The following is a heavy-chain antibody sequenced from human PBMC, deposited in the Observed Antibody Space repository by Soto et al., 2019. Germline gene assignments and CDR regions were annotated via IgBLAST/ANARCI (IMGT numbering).Heavy chain of an antibody. CDR2: ISANNGNT. CDR3: ARDRGSYALDY. V-gene: IGHV1-18*01. J-gene: IGHJ4*02. D-gene: IGHD1-26*01. Sequence: QVQLVQSGAEVKKPGASVKVSCKASGYTFTSYGISWVRQAPGQGLEWMGWISANNGNTNYAQNLQGRVTMTTDTSTSTANMELRSLRCDDTAVYYCARDRGSYALDYWGQGTLVTVSS. CDR1: GYTFTSYG.